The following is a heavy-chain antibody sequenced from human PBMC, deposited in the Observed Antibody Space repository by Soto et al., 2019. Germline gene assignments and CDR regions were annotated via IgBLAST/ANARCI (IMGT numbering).Heavy chain of an antibody. D-gene: IGHD5-18*01. CDR1: GGTFSSYA. CDR2: IIPIFGTA. CDR3: ARDNTSGYSYGPQSDYYYYGMDV. Sequence: SVKVSCKASGGTFSSYAISWVRQAPGQGLEWMGGIIPIFGTANYAQKFQGRVTITADKSTSTAYMELSSLRSEDTAVYYCARDNTSGYSYGPQSDYYYYGMDVWGQGTTVTVSS. V-gene: IGHV1-69*06. J-gene: IGHJ6*02.